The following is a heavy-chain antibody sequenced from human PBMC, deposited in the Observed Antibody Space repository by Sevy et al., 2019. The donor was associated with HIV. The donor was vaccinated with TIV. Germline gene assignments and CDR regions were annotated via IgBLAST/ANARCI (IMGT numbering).Heavy chain of an antibody. Sequence: GGSLRLSCAASGFTFSSYGMHWVRQAPGKGLEWVAFIRYDGSNKYYADSVKGRFTISRDNSKNTLYLQMNSLRAEDTAVYYCAKDQRYDFWSGYYRATDYGMDVWGQGTTVTVSS. CDR3: AKDQRYDFWSGYYRATDYGMDV. CDR2: IRYDGSNK. D-gene: IGHD3-3*01. CDR1: GFTFSSYG. V-gene: IGHV3-30*02. J-gene: IGHJ6*02.